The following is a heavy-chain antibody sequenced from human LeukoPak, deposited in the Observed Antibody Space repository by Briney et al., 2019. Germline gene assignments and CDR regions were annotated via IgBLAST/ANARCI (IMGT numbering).Heavy chain of an antibody. V-gene: IGHV4-59*01. D-gene: IGHD3-22*01. CDR1: GGSISSYY. CDR3: AGSAHYYDSSGYGFDY. CDR2: IYYSGST. J-gene: IGHJ4*02. Sequence: KSSETLSLTCTVSGGSISSYYWSWIRQPPGKGLEWIGYIYYSGSTNYNPSLKSRVTISVDTSKNQFSLKLSSVTAADTAVYDCAGSAHYYDSSGYGFDYWGQGALVTVAS.